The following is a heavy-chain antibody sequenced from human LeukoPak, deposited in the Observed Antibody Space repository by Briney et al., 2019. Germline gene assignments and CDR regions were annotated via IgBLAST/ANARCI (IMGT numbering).Heavy chain of an antibody. Sequence: ASVKVSCKASGYTFTSYGISWVRQAAGQGVEWMGWISAYNGNTNYAQKLQRRVTITTDTSTSTAYMELRSLRSDDTAVYYCARAYGSGSYSYWGQGTLVTVSS. CDR1: GYTFTSYG. J-gene: IGHJ4*02. V-gene: IGHV1-18*01. CDR3: ARAYGSGSYSY. D-gene: IGHD3-10*01. CDR2: ISAYNGNT.